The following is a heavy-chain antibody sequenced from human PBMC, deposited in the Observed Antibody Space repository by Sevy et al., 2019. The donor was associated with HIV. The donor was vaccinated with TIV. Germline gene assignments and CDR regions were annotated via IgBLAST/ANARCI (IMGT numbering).Heavy chain of an antibody. Sequence: GGCLRLSCAASGFSFGSYDMNCVRQAPGKGLEWLSYISSSSTIYYADSVKGRFTILRDNAKNSLYLQMNSLRDEDTAVYYCASRVSGWYYFDYWGQGTLVTVSS. V-gene: IGHV3-48*02. CDR3: ASRVSGWYYFDY. D-gene: IGHD6-19*01. CDR1: GFSFGSYD. CDR2: ISSSSTI. J-gene: IGHJ4*02.